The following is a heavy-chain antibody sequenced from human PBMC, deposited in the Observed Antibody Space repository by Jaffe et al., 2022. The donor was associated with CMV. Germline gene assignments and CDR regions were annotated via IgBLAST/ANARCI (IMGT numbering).Heavy chain of an antibody. Sequence: QLQLQESGPGLVKPSETLSLTCTVSGGSISSSSYYWGWIRQPPGKGLEWIGSIYYSGSTYYNPSLKSRVTISVDTSKNQFSLKLSSVTAADTAVYYCARTTSSGYYPRDAFDIWGQGTMVTVSS. CDR1: GGSISSSSYY. CDR3: ARTTSSGYYPRDAFDI. V-gene: IGHV4-39*01. D-gene: IGHD3-22*01. CDR2: IYYSGST. J-gene: IGHJ3*02.